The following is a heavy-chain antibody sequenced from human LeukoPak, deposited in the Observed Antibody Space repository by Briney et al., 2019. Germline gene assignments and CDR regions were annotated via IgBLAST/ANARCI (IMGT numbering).Heavy chain of an antibody. J-gene: IGHJ5*02. CDR2: IYYSGST. CDR3: ARGGEDSEYNWFDP. CDR1: GGPISSSWLL. D-gene: IGHD2-15*01. V-gene: IGHV4-39*07. Sequence: SETLSLTFNVSGGPISSSWLLWGLVRQPPKEGLGGIGSIYYSGSTYYNPSLKSRVTISVDTSKNQFSLKLSSVIAADTAVYYCARGGEDSEYNWFDPWGQGTLVTVSS.